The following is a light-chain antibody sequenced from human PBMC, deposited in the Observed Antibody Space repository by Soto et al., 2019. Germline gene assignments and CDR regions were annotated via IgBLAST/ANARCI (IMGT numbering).Light chain of an antibody. V-gene: IGKV3-11*01. Sequence: EIVLTQSPATLSLSPGERATLFCRASQSVSTYLAWYQQTPGQAPRLLIYDASIRATGIPARFTGGGSRTDFTLTISSLEPEDFATYYCQQYNNWPPVTFGPGTKVDIK. J-gene: IGKJ3*01. CDR3: QQYNNWPPVT. CDR1: QSVSTY. CDR2: DAS.